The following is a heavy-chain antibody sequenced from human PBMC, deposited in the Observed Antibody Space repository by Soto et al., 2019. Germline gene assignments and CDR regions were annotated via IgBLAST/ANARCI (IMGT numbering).Heavy chain of an antibody. CDR3: ARGNLARRKHLGF. Sequence: QVQLVQSETEVKKPGDSVRVSCRASGYSLTNFAMHWVRRAPGDRLEWMGWINGGNGDTRFSHEFQGRVAMTRDTAANTAYMTLTSLRSEDTAVYCCARGNLARRKHLGFWGQGTLAIVSS. D-gene: IGHD2-21*01. J-gene: IGHJ4*02. CDR1: GYSLTNFA. V-gene: IGHV1-3*01. CDR2: INGGNGDT.